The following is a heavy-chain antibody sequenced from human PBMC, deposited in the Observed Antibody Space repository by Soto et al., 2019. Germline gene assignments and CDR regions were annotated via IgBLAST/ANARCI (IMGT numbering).Heavy chain of an antibody. V-gene: IGHV3-23*01. D-gene: IGHD3-10*01. CDR1: GFTFTSYA. CDR2: ISNSGGRT. J-gene: IGHJ4*02. Sequence: PGGSLRLSCSASGFTFTSYAMSWVRQAPGKGLEWVSSISNSGGRTYYTDSVKGRFTISRDNSRNTVFLQLNSLRAEDTAVYYCAKDPYYYGSGTYTTASDYWGQGALVTVSS. CDR3: AKDPYYYGSGTYTTASDY.